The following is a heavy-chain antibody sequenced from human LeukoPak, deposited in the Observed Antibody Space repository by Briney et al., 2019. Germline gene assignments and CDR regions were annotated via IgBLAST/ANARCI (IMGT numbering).Heavy chain of an antibody. Sequence: PGGSLRLSCAASGFTFSTYGMHWVRQAPGKGLEWVAVISYDGSNKYYADSVKGRFTISRDNSKNTLYLQMNSLRAEDTAVYYCAKSTGILTGSDAFDIWGQGTMVTVSS. CDR3: AKSTGILTGSDAFDI. CDR1: GFTFSTYG. D-gene: IGHD3-9*01. CDR2: ISYDGSNK. J-gene: IGHJ3*02. V-gene: IGHV3-30*18.